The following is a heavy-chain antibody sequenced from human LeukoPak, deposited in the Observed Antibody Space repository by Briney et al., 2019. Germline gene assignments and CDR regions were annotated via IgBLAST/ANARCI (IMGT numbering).Heavy chain of an antibody. Sequence: SETLSLTCTAPGGSISSYYWSWFRQTPGKGLEWLGYIYYSVTTNYNPSLKSRVTISVDTSKNQISLRLTSVTAADTAVYYCAKDQRFSAYDPDEYNYFDPWGQGTLVTVSS. D-gene: IGHD5-12*01. CDR3: AKDQRFSAYDPDEYNYFDP. CDR2: IYYSVTT. J-gene: IGHJ5*02. V-gene: IGHV4-59*01. CDR1: GGSISSYY.